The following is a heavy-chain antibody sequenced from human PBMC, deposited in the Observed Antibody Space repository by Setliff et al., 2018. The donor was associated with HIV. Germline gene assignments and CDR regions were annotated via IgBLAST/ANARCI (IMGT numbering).Heavy chain of an antibody. Sequence: ASVKVSCKTSGYTFTTSGISWVRQAPGQGLEWMGVINPNSGGTNYAQKFQGRVTMTRDTSISTAYMELSRLRSDDTAVYYCAREYSGYDDYYYYYYYMDVWGKGTTVTVSS. CDR3: AREYSGYDDYYYYYYYMDV. J-gene: IGHJ6*03. D-gene: IGHD5-12*01. CDR2: INPNSGGT. CDR1: GYTFTTSG. V-gene: IGHV1-2*02.